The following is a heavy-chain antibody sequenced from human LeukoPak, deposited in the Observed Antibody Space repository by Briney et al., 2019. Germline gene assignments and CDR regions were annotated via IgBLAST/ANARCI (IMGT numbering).Heavy chain of an antibody. CDR2: IYYSGST. Sequence: PSETLSLTCTVSGGSISSYYWSWIRQPPGKGLEWIGYIYYSGSTNYNPSLKSRVTISVDTSKDQFSLKLSSVTAADTAVYYCASSQRYTSGFDYWGQGTPVTVSS. V-gene: IGHV4-59*01. D-gene: IGHD5-18*01. CDR1: GGSISSYY. J-gene: IGHJ4*02. CDR3: ASSQRYTSGFDY.